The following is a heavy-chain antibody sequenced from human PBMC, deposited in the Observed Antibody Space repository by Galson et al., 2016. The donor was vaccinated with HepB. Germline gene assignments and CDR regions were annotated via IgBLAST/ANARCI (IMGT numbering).Heavy chain of an antibody. Sequence: PALVKPTQTLTLTCAFSGFSLNTDGVGVAWIRQPPGKALDWLALIYWDDDKRYSPSLKSRLTISKDTSKDQVVLSMTNMDPVDTATYYCAHALTSLDDAFDIWGQGTMVTVSS. CDR2: IYWDDDK. CDR1: GFSLNTDGVG. V-gene: IGHV2-5*02. CDR3: AHALTSLDDAFDI. J-gene: IGHJ3*02. D-gene: IGHD3-16*01.